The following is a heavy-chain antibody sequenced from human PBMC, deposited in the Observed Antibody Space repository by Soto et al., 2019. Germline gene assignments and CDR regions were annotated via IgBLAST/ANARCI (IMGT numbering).Heavy chain of an antibody. V-gene: IGHV1-46*01. J-gene: IGHJ4*02. D-gene: IGHD3-16*01. CDR2: IDPSGGVT. CDR1: GYTFTKFH. CDR3: ATDVISHDNYEAIGYYFDH. Sequence: QVQLIQFGAEVKKPGASVKVSCRASGYTFTKFHIHWVRQAPGQGHERMGMIDPSGGVTRDAQRFQGRITMTSETSTSSVYMELRGLTSEDTAVYYCATDVISHDNYEAIGYYFDHWGPGTLVTVSS.